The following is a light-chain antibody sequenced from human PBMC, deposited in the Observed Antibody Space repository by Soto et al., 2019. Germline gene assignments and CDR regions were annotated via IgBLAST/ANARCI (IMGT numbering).Light chain of an antibody. CDR2: RVY. V-gene: IGKV1-39*01. J-gene: IGKJ5*01. Sequence: DIQMTQSPSFLYASIGDRVTLTCRASQDIGNHLNWYQQKPGKAPQLLLYRVYKLQSGVTSRFTGSGSGTDFTLTVYDLQPEDFATYYCQPSHSSPTTVGPGTRLEIK. CDR1: QDIGNH. CDR3: QPSHSSPTT.